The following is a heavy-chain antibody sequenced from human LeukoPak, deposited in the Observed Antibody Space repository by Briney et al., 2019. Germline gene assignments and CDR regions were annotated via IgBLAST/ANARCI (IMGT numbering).Heavy chain of an antibody. CDR3: ARESVTMVRGVIKAIDY. D-gene: IGHD3-10*01. CDR2: IYTSGST. V-gene: IGHV4-61*02. J-gene: IGHJ4*02. Sequence: KSSETLSLTCTVSGGSISSGSYYWSWIRQPAGKGLEWIGRIYTSGSTNNNPSLKSRVTISVDTSKNQFSLKLSSVTAADTAVYYCARESVTMVRGVIKAIDYWGQGTLVTVSS. CDR1: GGSISSGSYY.